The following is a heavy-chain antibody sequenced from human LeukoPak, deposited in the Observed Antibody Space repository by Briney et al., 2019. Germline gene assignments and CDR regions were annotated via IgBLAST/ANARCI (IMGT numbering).Heavy chain of an antibody. V-gene: IGHV3-30-3*02. CDR3: AKSRWGASYSNFFDY. CDR2: ISYDGSNK. Sequence: GGFLRLSCAASGFTFSSYAMHWVRQAPGKGLEWVAVISYDGSNKYYADSVKGRFTISRDNSKNTLYLQMNSLRAEDTAVYYCAKSRWGASYSNFFDYWGQGTLVTVSS. CDR1: GFTFSSYA. J-gene: IGHJ4*02. D-gene: IGHD4-11*01.